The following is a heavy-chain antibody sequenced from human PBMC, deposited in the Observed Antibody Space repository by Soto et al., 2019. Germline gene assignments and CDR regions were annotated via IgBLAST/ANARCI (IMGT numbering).Heavy chain of an antibody. CDR3: AKVSPRTAVAGTGWFDP. CDR1: GFTFSSYA. Sequence: PWGSLRLSCAASGFTFSSYAMSWVRQAPGKGLEWVSAISGSGGSTYYADSVKGRFTISRDNSKNTLYLQMNSLRAEDTAVYYCAKVSPRTAVAGTGWFDPWGQGTLVTVSS. J-gene: IGHJ5*02. CDR2: ISGSGGST. D-gene: IGHD6-19*01. V-gene: IGHV3-23*01.